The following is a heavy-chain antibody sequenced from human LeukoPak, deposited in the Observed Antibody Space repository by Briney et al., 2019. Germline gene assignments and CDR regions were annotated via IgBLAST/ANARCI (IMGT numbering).Heavy chain of an antibody. V-gene: IGHV3-23*01. CDR3: AKYSGSYYYPPNWDS. J-gene: IGHJ4*02. CDR2: ISGSGSST. D-gene: IGHD1-26*01. CDR1: GFTFSSYA. Sequence: GSLRLSCAASGFTFSSYAMTWVRQAPGKGLEWVSGISGSGSSTYCADSVKGRFTLSRDYPKNTLYLQMNSLRAEDTAVYFCAKYSGSYYYPPNWDSWGQGTLVTVSS.